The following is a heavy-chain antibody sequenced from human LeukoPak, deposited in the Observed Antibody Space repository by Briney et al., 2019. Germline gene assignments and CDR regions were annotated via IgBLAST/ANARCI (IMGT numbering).Heavy chain of an antibody. Sequence: GGSLRLSCAASGFTFSSYSMNWVRQAPGKGLEWVSSISSSSSYIYYADSVKGRFTISRDNAKNTLYLQMNSLRAEDTAVYYCARARGLGYGDDVRWFDPWGQGTLVTVSS. D-gene: IGHD4-17*01. CDR3: ARARGLGYGDDVRWFDP. J-gene: IGHJ5*02. CDR1: GFTFSSYS. CDR2: ISSSSSYI. V-gene: IGHV3-21*01.